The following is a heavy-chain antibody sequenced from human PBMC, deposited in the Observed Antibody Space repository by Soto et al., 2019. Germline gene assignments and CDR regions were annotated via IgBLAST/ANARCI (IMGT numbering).Heavy chain of an antibody. CDR1: GYTFSDYY. V-gene: IGHV1-2*02. Sequence: QVQLVQSGAEVKKPGASMKVSCKASGYTFSDYYMHWVRQAPGQGLECMGWISPNNGATNYAQKFKNRVIMTRDASITTAYMELSRLRSDDTAVYYCARGGEFCSTGSCNSSLGDAFDVWGQGTTVTVSS. D-gene: IGHD2-15*01. CDR2: ISPNNGAT. J-gene: IGHJ3*01. CDR3: ARGGEFCSTGSCNSSLGDAFDV.